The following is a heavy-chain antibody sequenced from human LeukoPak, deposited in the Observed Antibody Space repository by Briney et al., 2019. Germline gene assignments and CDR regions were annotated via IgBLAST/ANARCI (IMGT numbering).Heavy chain of an antibody. CDR3: ARKNTGGYMDV. CDR1: GGSISSYY. D-gene: IGHD1-14*01. V-gene: IGHV4-59*01. Sequence: SETLSLTCTVSGGSISSYYWSWIRQPPGKGLEWIGYIYYSGSTNYNPSLKSRVTISVDTSKNQFSLKLSSVTAADTAVYYCARKNTGGYMDVWGKGTTVTVSS. J-gene: IGHJ6*03. CDR2: IYYSGST.